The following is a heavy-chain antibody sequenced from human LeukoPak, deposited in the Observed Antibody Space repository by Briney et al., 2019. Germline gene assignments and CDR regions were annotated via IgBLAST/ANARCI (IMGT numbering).Heavy chain of an antibody. D-gene: IGHD3-10*01. J-gene: IGHJ3*02. V-gene: IGHV3-33*06. CDR3: AKARGRITMVRGAPADTLDAFDI. CDR1: GFSFNNYG. Sequence: PGGSLRLSCAASGFSFNNYGMHWVRQAPGKGLEWVAVIWYDGNNNNYADSVKGRFTISRDNSKNTLYLQMNSLRAEDTAVYYCAKARGRITMVRGAPADTLDAFDIWGQGTMVTVSS. CDR2: IWYDGNNN.